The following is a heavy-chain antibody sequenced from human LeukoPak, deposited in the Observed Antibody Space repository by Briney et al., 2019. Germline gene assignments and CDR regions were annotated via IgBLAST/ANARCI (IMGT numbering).Heavy chain of an antibody. CDR1: GFTFSSYG. CDR3: AKDGPGYCSGGSCYGVDY. V-gene: IGHV3-30*18. Sequence: GGSLRLSCAASGFTFSSYGMHWVRQAPGKGLEWVAVISYDGSNKYYADSVKGRFTISRDNSKNTQYLQMNSLRAEDTAVYYCAKDGPGYCSGGSCYGVDYWGQGTLVTVSS. D-gene: IGHD2-15*01. J-gene: IGHJ4*02. CDR2: ISYDGSNK.